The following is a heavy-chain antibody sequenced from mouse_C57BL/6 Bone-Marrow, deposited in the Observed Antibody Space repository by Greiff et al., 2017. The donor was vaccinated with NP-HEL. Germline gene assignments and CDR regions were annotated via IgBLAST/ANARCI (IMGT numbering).Heavy chain of an antibody. CDR1: GYTFTSYW. Sequence: QVQLQQPGAELVKPGASVTLSCKASGYTFTSYWMRWVKQRPGQGLEWIGEIDPSDSYTNYNQKFKGKATLTVDTSSSTAYMQLSSLTSEDSAVYYCARDGIVGTFWYFDVGGTGTTVTVSS. CDR2: IDPSDSYT. D-gene: IGHD2-14*01. J-gene: IGHJ1*03. CDR3: ARDGIVGTFWYFDV. V-gene: IGHV1-50*01.